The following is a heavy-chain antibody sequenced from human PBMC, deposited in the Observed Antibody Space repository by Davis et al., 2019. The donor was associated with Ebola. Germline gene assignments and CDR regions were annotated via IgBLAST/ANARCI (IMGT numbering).Heavy chain of an antibody. CDR1: AYSFSNYG. CDR3: AREYSSDRFEDYFDY. CDR2: INPYIGNT. D-gene: IGHD6-19*01. Sequence: ASVLVPCKASAYSFSNYGIIWVRQAAAQGREGMGWINPYIGNTNYAHSLQGRVTMTTGTSTGTAYMELTSLTSGDTAVYYCAREYSSDRFEDYFDYWGQGTMVTVSS. J-gene: IGHJ4*02. V-gene: IGHV1-18*01.